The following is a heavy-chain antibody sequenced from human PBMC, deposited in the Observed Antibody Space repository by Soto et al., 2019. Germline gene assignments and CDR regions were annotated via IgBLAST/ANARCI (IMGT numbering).Heavy chain of an antibody. D-gene: IGHD3-10*01. CDR3: AREPVI. Sequence: QVQLQESGPGLVKPSQTLSLTCTVSGGSISSGCYYWSWIRQHPGKGLEWIWYISYSGSTYYNPSLKRRVTIAVATSQNQFSLKLSSVTAADTDVYECAREPVIWGQGTLVTVSS. J-gene: IGHJ4*02. V-gene: IGHV4-31*03. CDR1: GGSISSGCYY. CDR2: ISYSGST.